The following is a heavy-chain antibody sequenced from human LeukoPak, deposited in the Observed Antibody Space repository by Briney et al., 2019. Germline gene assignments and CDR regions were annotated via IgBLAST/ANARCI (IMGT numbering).Heavy chain of an antibody. D-gene: IGHD6-6*01. CDR3: ARDQSFMCSSSPFDY. CDR2: ISSSSSTI. Sequence: GGSLRLSCAASGFTFSSYSMNWVRQAPGKGLEWVSYISSSSSTIYYADSVKGRFTISRDNAKNSLYLQMNSLRAEDTAVYYCARDQSFMCSSSPFDYWGQGTLVTVS. J-gene: IGHJ4*02. CDR1: GFTFSSYS. V-gene: IGHV3-48*01.